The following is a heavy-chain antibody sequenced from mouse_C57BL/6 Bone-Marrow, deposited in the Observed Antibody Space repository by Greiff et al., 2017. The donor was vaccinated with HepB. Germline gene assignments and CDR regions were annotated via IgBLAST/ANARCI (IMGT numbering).Heavy chain of an antibody. CDR1: GFSLTSYG. Sequence: VQVVESGPGLVQPSQSLSITCTVSGFSLTSYGVHWVRQSPGKGLEWLGVIWRGGSTDYNAAFMSRLSITKDNSKSQVFFKMNSLQADDTAIYYCAKRFLLGDAMDYWGQGTSVTVSS. D-gene: IGHD2-10*02. CDR2: IWRGGST. J-gene: IGHJ4*01. CDR3: AKRFLLGDAMDY. V-gene: IGHV2-5*01.